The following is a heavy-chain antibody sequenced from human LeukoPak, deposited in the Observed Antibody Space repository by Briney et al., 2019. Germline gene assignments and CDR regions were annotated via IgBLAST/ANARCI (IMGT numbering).Heavy chain of an antibody. CDR3: ARDRPPVVRCDY. J-gene: IGHJ4*02. V-gene: IGHV3-21*01. CDR1: GFSFSSYE. Sequence: PGGSLRLSCAASGFSFSSYEMNWVRQAPGKGLEWVLSISSSSYIYYADSVKGRFTISRDNAKNSLYLQMNSLRAEDTAVYYCARDRPPVVRCDYWGQGTLVTVSS. D-gene: IGHD3-10*01. CDR2: ISSSSYI.